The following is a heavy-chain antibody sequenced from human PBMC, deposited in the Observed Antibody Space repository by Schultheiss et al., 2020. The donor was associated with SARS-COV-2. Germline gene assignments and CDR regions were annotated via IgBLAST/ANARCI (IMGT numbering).Heavy chain of an antibody. CDR1: GFTFSAYW. CDR2: ISGSGGST. CDR3: TTDPPNWSRDY. V-gene: IGHV3-23*01. Sequence: GGSLRLSCAASGFTFSAYWMAWVRQAPGKGLEWVSAISGSGGSTYYADSVKGRFTISRDNSKNTLYLQMNSLRAEDTAVYYCTTDPPNWSRDYWGQGTLVTVSS. D-gene: IGHD1-1*01. J-gene: IGHJ4*02.